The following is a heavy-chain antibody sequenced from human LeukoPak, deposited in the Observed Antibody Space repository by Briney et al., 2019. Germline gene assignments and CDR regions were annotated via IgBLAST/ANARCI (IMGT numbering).Heavy chain of an antibody. V-gene: IGHV1-3*01. CDR3: ARDHRQWPAEGAVDI. J-gene: IGHJ3*02. Sequence: ASVKVSCKASGYTFTSYAMHWVRQAPGQRLEWMGWINAGNGNTKYSQKFQGRVTITRDTSASTAYMELSSLRSEDTAVYYCARDHRQWPAEGAVDIWGQGTMVTVSS. CDR2: INAGNGNT. D-gene: IGHD6-19*01. CDR1: GYTFTSYA.